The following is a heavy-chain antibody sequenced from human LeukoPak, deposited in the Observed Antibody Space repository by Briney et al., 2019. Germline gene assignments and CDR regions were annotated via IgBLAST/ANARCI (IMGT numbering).Heavy chain of an antibody. J-gene: IGHJ6*02. Sequence: PSETLSLTCTVSGGSISSYYWSWIRQPPGKGLEWIGSIYYSGSTYYNPSLKSRVTISVDTSKNQFSLKLSSVTAADTAVYYCAGSNLYDFWSGYRYYYYYGMDVWGQGTTVTVSS. CDR2: IYYSGST. CDR3: AGSNLYDFWSGYRYYYYYGMDV. D-gene: IGHD3-3*01. CDR1: GGSISSYY. V-gene: IGHV4-59*05.